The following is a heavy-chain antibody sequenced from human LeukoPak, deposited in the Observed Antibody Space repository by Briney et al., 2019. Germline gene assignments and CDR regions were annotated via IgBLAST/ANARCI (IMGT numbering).Heavy chain of an antibody. CDR3: AREQAGGLADY. V-gene: IGHV1-18*01. J-gene: IGHJ4*02. CDR2: IARNGYT. CDR1: GYTFANYG. Sequence: GASVKVSCKASGYTFANYGITWVRQAPGQGLEWMGWIARNGYTNYARKVQGRVSMTTDTSTTTAYMELRSLTSDDAAIYYCAREQAGGLADYWGQGTLVTVSS. D-gene: IGHD6-25*01.